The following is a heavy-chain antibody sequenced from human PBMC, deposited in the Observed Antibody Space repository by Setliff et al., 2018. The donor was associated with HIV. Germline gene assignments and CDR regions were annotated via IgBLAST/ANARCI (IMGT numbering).Heavy chain of an antibody. V-gene: IGHV4-31*03. CDR3: ARESRNDFWSGYYRTFDI. CDR2: IYYSGST. Sequence: TSETLSLTCTVSGGSISSGGYYWSWIRQHPGKGLEWIGYIYYSGSTYYNPSLKSRVTISVDTSKNQFSLKLSSVTAADTAMYFCARESRNDFWSGYYRTFDIWGQGTMVTVSS. J-gene: IGHJ3*02. CDR1: GGSISSGGYY. D-gene: IGHD3-3*01.